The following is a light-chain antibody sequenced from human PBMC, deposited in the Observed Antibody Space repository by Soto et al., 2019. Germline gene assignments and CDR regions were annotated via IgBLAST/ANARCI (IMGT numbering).Light chain of an antibody. J-gene: IGKJ4*01. V-gene: IGKV1-5*03. CDR3: QHYNSYPLT. CDR1: QSISSW. CDR2: EAS. Sequence: DIQMTQSPSTLSASVGDRVTITCRASQSISSWLAWYQQKPGKAPKLLIHEASSLESGVPSRFSGSGSETDFTLTISSLQPDDFATSYCQHYNSYPLTFGGGTKVEIK.